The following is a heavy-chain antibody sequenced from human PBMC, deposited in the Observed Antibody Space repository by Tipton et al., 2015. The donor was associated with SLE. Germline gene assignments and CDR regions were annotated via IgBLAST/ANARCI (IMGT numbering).Heavy chain of an antibody. CDR1: GFTFDDYS. Sequence: GSLRLSCAGSGFTFDDYSMQWVRQAPGKSLEWVALINWNGRDKYHADSVRGRFTISRDNSKNSVDLQMNSLRGDDTAFYYCATSRGTLMVDRLDYWGQGTLVTVSS. J-gene: IGHJ4*02. V-gene: IGHV3-43*01. CDR2: INWNGRDK. D-gene: IGHD3-10*01. CDR3: ATSRGTLMVDRLDY.